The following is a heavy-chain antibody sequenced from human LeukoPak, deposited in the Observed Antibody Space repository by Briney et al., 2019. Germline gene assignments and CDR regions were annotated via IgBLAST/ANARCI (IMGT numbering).Heavy chain of an antibody. CDR1: GGTFSSYA. CDR2: IIPIFGTA. J-gene: IGHJ5*02. D-gene: IGHD6-13*01. V-gene: IGHV1-69*13. CDR3: ARSGIAAAVDNWFDP. Sequence: SVKVSCKASGGTFSSYAISWVRQAPGQGLEWMGGIIPIFGTANYAQKFQGRVTITADESTSTAYMELSSLRSEDTAVYYCARSGIAAAVDNWFDPWGQGTLVTASS.